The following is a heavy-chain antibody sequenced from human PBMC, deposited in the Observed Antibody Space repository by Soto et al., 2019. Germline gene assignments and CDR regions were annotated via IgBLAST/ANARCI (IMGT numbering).Heavy chain of an antibody. V-gene: IGHV3-21*01. CDR2: ISSSSSYI. Sequence: GGSLRLSCAASGFTFSSYSMNWVRQAPGKGLEWVSSISSSSSYIYYADSVKGRFTISRDNAKNSLYLQMNSLRAEDMAVYYCARAQGTAYYGMDVWGQGTTVTVSS. CDR1: GFTFSSYS. D-gene: IGHD1-1*01. CDR3: ARAQGTAYYGMDV. J-gene: IGHJ6*02.